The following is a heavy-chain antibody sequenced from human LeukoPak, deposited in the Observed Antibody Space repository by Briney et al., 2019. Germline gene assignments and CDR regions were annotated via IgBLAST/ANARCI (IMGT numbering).Heavy chain of an antibody. J-gene: IGHJ4*02. Sequence: PSETLSLTCAVYGGSFSGYYWSWIRQPPGKGLEWIGEINHSGSTNYNPSLKSRVTISVDTSKNQFSLKLSSVTAADTAVYYCARGRSIAARRPPFDYWGQGTLVTVSS. D-gene: IGHD6-6*01. V-gene: IGHV4-34*01. CDR3: ARGRSIAARRPPFDY. CDR1: GGSFSGYY. CDR2: INHSGST.